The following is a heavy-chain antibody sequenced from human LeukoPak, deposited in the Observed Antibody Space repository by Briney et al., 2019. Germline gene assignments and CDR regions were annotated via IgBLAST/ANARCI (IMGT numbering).Heavy chain of an antibody. Sequence: SETLSLTCTVSGGSISSYYWSWIRQPPGKGLEWIGYIYYSGSTNYNPSLKSRVTISVDTSKNQFSLKLSSVTAADTAVYYCARGYSRYYFDYWGQGTLVTVSS. CDR3: ARGYSRYYFDY. D-gene: IGHD6-6*01. V-gene: IGHV4-59*01. CDR2: IYYSGST. CDR1: GGSISSYY. J-gene: IGHJ4*02.